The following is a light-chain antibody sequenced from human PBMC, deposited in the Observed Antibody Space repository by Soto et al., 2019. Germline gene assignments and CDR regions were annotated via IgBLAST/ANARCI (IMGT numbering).Light chain of an antibody. J-gene: IGKJ2*01. Sequence: DIQMTQSPSSLSASVGDRVIITCRASQTISTFLNWYQQKPGEAPRVLIYDASTLQTGVPSRFSGSGYGTEFTLTISSLQPQDFATYYCQQSYTSPHTFGQGTKLEIK. CDR1: QTISTF. CDR3: QQSYTSPHT. CDR2: DAS. V-gene: IGKV1-39*01.